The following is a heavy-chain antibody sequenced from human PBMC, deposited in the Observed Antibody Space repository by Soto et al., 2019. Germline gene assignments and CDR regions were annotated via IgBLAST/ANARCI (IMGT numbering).Heavy chain of an antibody. V-gene: IGHV4-59*08. CDR1: GGSISSYY. J-gene: IGHJ4*02. Sequence: PSETLSLTCTVSGGSISSYYWSWIRQPPGKGLEWIGYIYYSGSTNYNPSLKSRVTISVDTSKNQFSLKLSSVTAADTAVYYCARHYPSGSYPEWGQGTLVTVSS. CDR3: ARHYPSGSYPE. D-gene: IGHD1-26*01. CDR2: IYYSGST.